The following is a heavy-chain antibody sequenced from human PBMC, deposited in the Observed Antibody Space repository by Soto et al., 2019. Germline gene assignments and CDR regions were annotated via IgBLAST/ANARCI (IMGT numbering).Heavy chain of an antibody. J-gene: IGHJ4*02. V-gene: IGHV1-69*01. CDR3: ARDLGFRDGSISHLDY. Sequence: QVQLVQSGAEVKKPGSSVKVSCKASGGTFSSHVFNWVRQAPGQGLEGMGGIMPIIGTANYAQKFQGRVTITADDSTSTAYMELSSLRSEDTAVYYCARDLGFRDGSISHLDYWGQGTLVTVSS. CDR1: GGTFSSHV. CDR2: IMPIIGTA. D-gene: IGHD3-3*02.